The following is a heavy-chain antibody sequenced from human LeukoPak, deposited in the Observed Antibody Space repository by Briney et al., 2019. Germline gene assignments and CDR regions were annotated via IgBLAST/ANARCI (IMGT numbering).Heavy chain of an antibody. CDR3: VRGPPNWGFDY. CDR1: GYIFTSNY. D-gene: IGHD7-27*01. CDR2: IYPRDGST. J-gene: IGHJ4*02. V-gene: IGHV1-46*01. Sequence: ASVKVSCKASGYIFTSNYIHWVRQAPGQGLEWMGMIYPRDGSTSYAQKFQDRVTMTRDTFISTAYMELNNVRSEDTAVYYCVRGPPNWGFDYWGQGTLVTVSS.